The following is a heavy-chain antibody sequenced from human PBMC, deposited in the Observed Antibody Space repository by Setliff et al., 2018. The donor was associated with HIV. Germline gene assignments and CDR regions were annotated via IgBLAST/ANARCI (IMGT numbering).Heavy chain of an antibody. CDR2: INHSGST. Sequence: SETLSLTCAVYGGSFSGYYWSWIRQPPGKGLEWIGEINHSGSTNYNPSLKSRVTISVDTSKNQFSLKLSSVTAADTAVYYCARLVTVVTLSYMGVWGKGTTVTVSS. CDR3: ARLVTVVTLSYMGV. J-gene: IGHJ6*03. CDR1: GGSFSGYY. D-gene: IGHD2-21*02. V-gene: IGHV4-34*01.